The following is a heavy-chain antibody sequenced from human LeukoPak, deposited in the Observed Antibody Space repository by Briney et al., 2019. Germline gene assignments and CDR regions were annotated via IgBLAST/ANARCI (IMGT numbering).Heavy chain of an antibody. D-gene: IGHD3-22*01. CDR1: GGSISSGGYY. V-gene: IGHV4-31*03. J-gene: IGHJ4*02. CDR3: ARDDSSGYFSVY. Sequence: PSQTLSPTCPVSGGSISSGGYYWSWIRQHPGKGLEWIGYIYYSGSTYYNPSLKSRVTISIDTSKNQFSLMLSSVTAADTAVYYCARDDSSGYFSVYWGQGTLVTVSS. CDR2: IYYSGST.